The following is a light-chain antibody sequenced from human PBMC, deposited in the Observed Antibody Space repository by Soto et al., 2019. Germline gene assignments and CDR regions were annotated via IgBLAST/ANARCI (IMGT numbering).Light chain of an antibody. Sequence: QSALTQPPSASGSPGQSVTISCTRTSSDVGGYKYVSWYQQHPGKAPKLMIYEVSKRPSGVPDRFSGSKSGNTASLTVSGLQAEDEADYYCSSYAGSNNEVFGTGTKVTVL. CDR1: SSDVGGYKY. V-gene: IGLV2-8*01. CDR3: SSYAGSNNEV. J-gene: IGLJ1*01. CDR2: EVS.